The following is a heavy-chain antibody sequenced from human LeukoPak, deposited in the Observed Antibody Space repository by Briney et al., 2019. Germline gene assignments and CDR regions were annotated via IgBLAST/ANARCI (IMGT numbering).Heavy chain of an antibody. CDR3: AKDQNMVATAPFDC. D-gene: IGHD5-12*01. CDR2: ISGNAGST. CDR1: GFTFSSYA. Sequence: GGSLRLSCAASGFTFSSYAMSWVRQAPGKGLEWVSAISGNAGSTYYADSVKGRFTISRDNSKNTLYLQMNSLRAEDSAIYYCAKDQNMVATAPFDCWGQGTLVTVSS. J-gene: IGHJ4*02. V-gene: IGHV3-23*01.